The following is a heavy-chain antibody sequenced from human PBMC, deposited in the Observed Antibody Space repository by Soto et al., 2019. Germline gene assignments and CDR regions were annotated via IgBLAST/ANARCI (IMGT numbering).Heavy chain of an antibody. V-gene: IGHV1-69*13. CDR2: IIPIFGTA. CDR3: APVVLRFLEFDY. CDR1: GGTFSSYA. J-gene: IGHJ4*02. D-gene: IGHD3-3*01. Sequence: SVKVSCKASGGTFSSYAISWVRQAPGQGLEWMGGIIPIFGTANYAQKFQGRVTITADESTSTAYMELSSLRSEDTAVYYCAPVVLRFLEFDYWGQGTLVTVSS.